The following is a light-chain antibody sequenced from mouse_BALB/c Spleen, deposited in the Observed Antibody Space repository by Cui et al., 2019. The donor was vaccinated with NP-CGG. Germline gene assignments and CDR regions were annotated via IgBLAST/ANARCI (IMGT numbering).Light chain of an antibody. Sequence: QAVLPQESAITTSPGETVTLTCRSSTGAVTTSNYANWVQEKPDHLFTGLIGGTNNRAPGVPARFSGSLIGDKAALTITGAQTEDEAMYFCALWYSNHWVFGGGTKLTVL. CDR1: TGAVTTSNY. J-gene: IGLJ1*01. CDR2: GTN. CDR3: ALWYSNHWV. V-gene: IGLV1*01.